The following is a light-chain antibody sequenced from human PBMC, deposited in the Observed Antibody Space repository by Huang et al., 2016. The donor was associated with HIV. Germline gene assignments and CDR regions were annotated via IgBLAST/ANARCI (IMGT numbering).Light chain of an antibody. CDR2: TVS. J-gene: IGKJ1*01. V-gene: IGKV1-39*01. Sequence: DIQMTQSPPSLSASVGDRVTFTCRADQNITKSLHWYQQKPGKAPTLRIYTVSTLESGVPSRFSGSGSGSRFTLNIGNLQPEDFATYYCQQSFSVPRTFG. CDR3: QQSFSVPRT. CDR1: QNITKS.